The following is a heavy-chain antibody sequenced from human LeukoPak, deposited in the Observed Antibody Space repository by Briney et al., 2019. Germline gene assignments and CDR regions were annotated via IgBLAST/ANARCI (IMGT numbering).Heavy chain of an antibody. J-gene: IGHJ1*01. CDR2: ISQSART. CDR3: AGVRLGSSGFSEYFEH. V-gene: IGHV4-4*02. Sequence: LETLSLTCAVTGGSISNNWWTWVRQPPGKGLEWIGEISQSARTNYNPSLKSRVTMSIDKSRNQFSLRMSSVTAADTAVYYCAGVRLGSSGFSEYFEHWGQGTLVTVSS. D-gene: IGHD3-22*01. CDR1: GGSISNNW.